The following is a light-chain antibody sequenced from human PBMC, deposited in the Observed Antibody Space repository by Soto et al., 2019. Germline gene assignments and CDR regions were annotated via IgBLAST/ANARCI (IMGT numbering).Light chain of an antibody. CDR2: AAS. CDR1: QGVGSN. V-gene: IGKV3-15*01. Sequence: EIVMTQSPGTLSVSPGERATLSCRASQGVGSNLAWYQQRPGQAPRLLIYAASTQATDIPARFTGSGSGTEFTLNLSSMQSEDFATYFCQQYNNWPLYTFGQGNKLEI. J-gene: IGKJ2*01. CDR3: QQYNNWPLYT.